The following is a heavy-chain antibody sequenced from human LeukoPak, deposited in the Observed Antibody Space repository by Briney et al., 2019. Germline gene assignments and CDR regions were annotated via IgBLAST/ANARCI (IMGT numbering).Heavy chain of an antibody. CDR1: GGSISSYY. Sequence: PSETLSLTCTVSGGSISSYYWSWIRQPPGKGLEWVGNIYYSVSTNYNPSLKSRVAISVDTSKNQFSLKLSSVTAADTAVYYCARGTTVTTYYYGMDVWGQGTTVTVSS. D-gene: IGHD4-17*01. J-gene: IGHJ6*01. CDR3: ARGTTVTTYYYGMDV. V-gene: IGHV4-59*01. CDR2: IYYSVST.